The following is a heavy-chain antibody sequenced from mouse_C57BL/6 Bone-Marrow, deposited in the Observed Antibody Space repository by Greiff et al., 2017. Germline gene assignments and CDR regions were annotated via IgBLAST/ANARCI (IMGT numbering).Heavy chain of an antibody. CDR2: IHPNSGST. D-gene: IGHD1-1*01. Sequence: QVQLQQPGAELVKPGASVKLSCKASGYTFTSYWMHWVKQRPGQGLEWIGMIHPNSGSTNYNEKFKSKATLTVDKSSSTAYMQLSSLTSEDSAVYYCARRGLLRYLFAYCGQGTLVTVSA. CDR1: GYTFTSYW. CDR3: ARRGLLRYLFAY. J-gene: IGHJ3*01. V-gene: IGHV1-64*01.